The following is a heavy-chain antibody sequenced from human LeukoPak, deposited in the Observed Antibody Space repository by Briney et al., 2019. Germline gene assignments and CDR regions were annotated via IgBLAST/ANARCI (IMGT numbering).Heavy chain of an antibody. CDR1: GGTFSSYA. J-gene: IGHJ5*02. Sequence: SVKVSCKASGGTFSSYAISWVRQAPGQGLEWMGGIIPIFGTANYAQKFQGRVTITAGESTSTAYMELSSLRSEDAAVYYCARGRYCSGGSCRAWFDPWGQGTLVTVSS. D-gene: IGHD2-15*01. CDR3: ARGRYCSGGSCRAWFDP. CDR2: IIPIFGTA. V-gene: IGHV1-69*13.